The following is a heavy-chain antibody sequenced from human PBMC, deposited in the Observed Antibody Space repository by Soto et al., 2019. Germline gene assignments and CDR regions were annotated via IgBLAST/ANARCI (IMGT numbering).Heavy chain of an antibody. CDR3: ARTTTRGTRFDY. D-gene: IGHD1-1*01. J-gene: IGHJ4*02. CDR1: GGSISTINW. Sequence: QVQLQESGPGLVKPSGTLSLSCAVSGGSISTINWWNWVRQPPGKGLEWIGEVYHSGSTNYNPSYKSRVAMSVDKSKTQFSLKLNSVTAADTALYYCARTTTRGTRFDYWGQGSLVTVSS. CDR2: VYHSGST. V-gene: IGHV4-4*02.